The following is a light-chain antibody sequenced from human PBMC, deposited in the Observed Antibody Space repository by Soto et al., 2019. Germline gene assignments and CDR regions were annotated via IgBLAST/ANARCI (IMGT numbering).Light chain of an antibody. Sequence: EIVMTQSPATLSVSPGERATLSCRDSQSVSSNLAWYQQKPGQAPRLLIYGASTRATGIPARFSGSGSGTEFTLTISSLQSEDFAVYYCQQYNNWLFTFGGGTKVEIK. CDR1: QSVSSN. V-gene: IGKV3-15*01. CDR3: QQYNNWLFT. J-gene: IGKJ4*01. CDR2: GAS.